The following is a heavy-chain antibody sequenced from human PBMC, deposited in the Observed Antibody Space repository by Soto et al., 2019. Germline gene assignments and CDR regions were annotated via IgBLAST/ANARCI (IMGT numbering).Heavy chain of an antibody. CDR2: ISGSGVGT. CDR1: RFTFSNYA. J-gene: IGHJ4*02. CDR3: AKGSSSSRPYYFDH. V-gene: IGHV3-23*01. Sequence: GGSLRLSCAASRFTFSNYAMSWVRQAPGEGLEWVSAISGSGVGTYYADSVKGRFTISRDNSKNTLSLQMNSLRAEDTAVYYCAKGSSSSRPYYFDHWGQGTLVTVSS. D-gene: IGHD6-6*01.